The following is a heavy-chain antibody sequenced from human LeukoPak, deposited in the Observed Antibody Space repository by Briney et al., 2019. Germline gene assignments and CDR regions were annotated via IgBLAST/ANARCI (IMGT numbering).Heavy chain of an antibody. CDR2: VIPMFGPA. Sequence: GSSVKVSCKAPGGTFNSYGISWVRQAPGQGLEWMGGVIPMFGPAKYAPKFQGRATMTTDASTSTAYMVLNSLRSEDTATYFCARGELGARSGFAHFDSWGQGTLVTVSS. D-gene: IGHD3-3*01. CDR3: ARGELGARSGFAHFDS. J-gene: IGHJ4*02. V-gene: IGHV1-69*05. CDR1: GGTFNSYG.